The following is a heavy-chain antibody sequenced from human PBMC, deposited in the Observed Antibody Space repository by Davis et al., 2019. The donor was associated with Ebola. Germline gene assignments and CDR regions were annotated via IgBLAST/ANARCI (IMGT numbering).Heavy chain of an antibody. D-gene: IGHD3-3*02. CDR1: GFTFSSYG. CDR2: IWYDGSNK. V-gene: IGHV3-33*06. J-gene: IGHJ6*02. CDR3: AKVPFLEWLPDYGMDV. Sequence: PGGSLRLSCAASGFTFSSYGMHWVRQAPGKGLEWVAVIWYDGSNKYYADSVKGRFTTSRDNSKNTLYLQMNSLRAEDTAVYYCAKVPFLEWLPDYGMDVWGQGTTVTVSS.